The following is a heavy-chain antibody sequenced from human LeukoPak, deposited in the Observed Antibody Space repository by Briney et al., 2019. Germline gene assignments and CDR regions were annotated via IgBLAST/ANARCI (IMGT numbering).Heavy chain of an antibody. Sequence: GGSLRLSCAASGFTFSSYEMNWVRQAPGKGLEWVSYISSSGSTIYYADSVKGRFTISRDNAKNSLYLQMNSLRAEDTAVYYCARDRSGYDILTGYYNLRWYFDYWGQGTLVTVSS. CDR2: ISSSGSTI. V-gene: IGHV3-48*03. CDR3: ARDRSGYDILTGYYNLRWYFDY. J-gene: IGHJ4*02. CDR1: GFTFSSYE. D-gene: IGHD3-9*01.